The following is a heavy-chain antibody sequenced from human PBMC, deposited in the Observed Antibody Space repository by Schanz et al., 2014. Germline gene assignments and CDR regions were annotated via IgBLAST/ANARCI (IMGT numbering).Heavy chain of an antibody. V-gene: IGHV3-33*01. J-gene: IGHJ6*02. Sequence: QVQLVESGGGVVQPGRSLRLSCAASGFIFSSYGLHWVRQAPGKGLEWVAFIWYDGSIKYYADSVKGRFTISRDSPKNTLYLQMNSLRAEDTALYYCARDSGPYYDKSMDVWGQGTTVAVSS. D-gene: IGHD3-9*01. CDR3: ARDSGPYYDKSMDV. CDR1: GFIFSSYG. CDR2: IWYDGSIK.